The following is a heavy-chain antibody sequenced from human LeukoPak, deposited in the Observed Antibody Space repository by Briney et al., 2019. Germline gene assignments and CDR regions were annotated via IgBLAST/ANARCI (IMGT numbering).Heavy chain of an antibody. CDR1: GGSISSYY. J-gene: IGHJ4*02. Sequence: SETLSLTCTVSGGSISSYYWSWIRQPAGKGLEWIGRIYTSGSTDYNPSLKRRVTMSVDTSKNKFSLKLSSVTAADTAVYYGARERVIGGFDYFDYWGQGTPVTVSS. CDR3: ARERVIGGFDYFDY. D-gene: IGHD2-21*01. CDR2: IYTSGST. V-gene: IGHV4-4*07.